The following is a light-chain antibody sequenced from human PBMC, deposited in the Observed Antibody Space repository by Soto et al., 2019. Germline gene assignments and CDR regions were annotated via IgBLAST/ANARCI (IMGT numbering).Light chain of an antibody. J-gene: IGLJ2*01. CDR3: SSSTTSSTSHVT. Sequence: QSALTQPASVSGSPGQSITISCTGTSSDVGGSDYVSWYQQEPGKAPKLIIFGVTNRPSGVSNRFSGSKSGNTASLTISGLQAEDEADYYCSSSTTSSTSHVTFGGGTKRTVL. CDR2: GVT. V-gene: IGLV2-14*01. CDR1: SSDVGGSDY.